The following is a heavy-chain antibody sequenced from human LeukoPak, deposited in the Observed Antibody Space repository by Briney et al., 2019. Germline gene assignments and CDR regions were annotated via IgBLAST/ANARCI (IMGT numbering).Heavy chain of an antibody. Sequence: SVKVSCKASGGTFSSYAISWVRQAPGQGPEWMGRIIPILGIANYAQKFQGRVTITADKSTSTAYMELSSLRSEDTAVYYCARGKLNWFDPWGQGTLVTVSS. CDR2: IIPILGIA. CDR3: ARGKLNWFDP. CDR1: GGTFSSYA. V-gene: IGHV1-69*04. J-gene: IGHJ5*02. D-gene: IGHD3-10*01.